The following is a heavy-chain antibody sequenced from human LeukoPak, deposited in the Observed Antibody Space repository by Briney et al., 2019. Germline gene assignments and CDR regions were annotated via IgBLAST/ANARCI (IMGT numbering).Heavy chain of an antibody. CDR3: ARGRSYYYDSSGYYTH. CDR1: GGSFSGYY. D-gene: IGHD3-22*01. J-gene: IGHJ4*02. CDR2: INHSGST. V-gene: IGHV4-34*01. Sequence: SETLSLTCAVYGGSFSGYYWSWIRQPPGKGLEWIGEINHSGSTNYSPSLKSRVTISVDTSKNQFSLKLSSVTAADTAVYYCARGRSYYYDSSGYYTHWGQGTLVTVSS.